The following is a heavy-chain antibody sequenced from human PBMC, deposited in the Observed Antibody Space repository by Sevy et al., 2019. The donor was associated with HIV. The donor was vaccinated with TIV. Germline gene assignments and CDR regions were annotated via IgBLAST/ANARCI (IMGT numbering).Heavy chain of an antibody. J-gene: IGHJ6*02. D-gene: IGHD3-10*01. V-gene: IGHV3-33*01. CDR3: VRDRVPITMVGFGESYHNYYYYGMDV. CDR2: IWYDGSNK. CDR1: GFTFSSYG. Sequence: GGSLRLSCAASGFTFSSYGMHWVRQAPGKGLEWVAVIWYDGSNKYYADSVKGRFTISRDNSKNTLYLQMNSLRAEDTAVYYCVRDRVPITMVGFGESYHNYYYYGMDVWGQGTTVTVSS.